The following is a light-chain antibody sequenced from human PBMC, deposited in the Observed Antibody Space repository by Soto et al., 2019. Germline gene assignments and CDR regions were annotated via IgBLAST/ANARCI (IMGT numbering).Light chain of an antibody. Sequence: QSVLTQPASVSGSRGQSSTISCTGTSSDVGGYNYVSWYQQHPGKAPKLMIYEVSNRPSGVSNRFSGSKSVNTASLTISGLQAEDEADYYCSSYTSSSTRVFGTGTKLTVL. CDR3: SSYTSSSTRV. V-gene: IGLV2-14*01. J-gene: IGLJ1*01. CDR1: SSDVGGYNY. CDR2: EVS.